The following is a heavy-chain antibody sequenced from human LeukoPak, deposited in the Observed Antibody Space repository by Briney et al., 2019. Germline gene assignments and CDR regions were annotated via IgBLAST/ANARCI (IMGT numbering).Heavy chain of an antibody. CDR1: GFTISSSY. Sequence: PGGSLRLSCAASGFTISSSYRSWVRQAPGKGLEWVSVIYSGGSTYYADSVKGRFTTSRDNSNNTLYLQMNSLRAEDTAVYYCATTDLESFDYWGQGTLVTVSS. CDR3: ATTDLESFDY. D-gene: IGHD3-3*01. CDR2: IYSGGST. V-gene: IGHV3-53*01. J-gene: IGHJ4*02.